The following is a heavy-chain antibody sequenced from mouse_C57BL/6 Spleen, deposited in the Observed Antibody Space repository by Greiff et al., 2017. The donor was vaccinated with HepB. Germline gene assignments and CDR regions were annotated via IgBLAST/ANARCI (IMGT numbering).Heavy chain of an antibody. CDR3: ARSPLYDGYYDYYAMDY. V-gene: IGHV1-85*01. CDR2: IYPRDGST. Sequence: VKLVESGPELVKPGASVKLSCKASGYTFTSYDINWVKQRPGQGLEWIGWIYPRDGSTKYNEKFKGKATLTVDTSSSTAYMELHSLTSEDSAVYFCARSPLYDGYYDYYAMDYWGQGTSVTVSS. CDR1: GYTFTSYD. D-gene: IGHD2-3*01. J-gene: IGHJ4*01.